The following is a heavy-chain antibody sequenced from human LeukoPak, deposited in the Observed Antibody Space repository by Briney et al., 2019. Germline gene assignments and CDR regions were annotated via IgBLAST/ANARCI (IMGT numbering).Heavy chain of an antibody. CDR3: AKDRDSGYEADAFDI. J-gene: IGHJ3*02. CDR1: GFTFDDYA. CDR2: ISWNSGSI. Sequence: QPGRSLRLSCAASGFTFDDYAMHWVRQAPGKGLEWVSGISWNSGSIGYADSVKGRFTISRDNAKNSLYLQMNSLRAEDTALYYCAKDRDSGYEADAFDIWGQGTMVTVSS. V-gene: IGHV3-9*01. D-gene: IGHD5-12*01.